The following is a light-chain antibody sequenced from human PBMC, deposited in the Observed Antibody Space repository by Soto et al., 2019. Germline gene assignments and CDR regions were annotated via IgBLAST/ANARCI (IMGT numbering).Light chain of an antibody. V-gene: IGKV3-20*01. CDR3: QQYGSSPTWT. J-gene: IGKJ1*01. Sequence: EIVLTQSPGTLSLSPGERATLSCRASQSVSSSYLAWYQQKPGQAPRLLIYGASSRATVIPDRFSGSGSGTDFTLTISRLEPEDSAVYYCQQYGSSPTWTFGQGTKVDIK. CDR1: QSVSSSY. CDR2: GAS.